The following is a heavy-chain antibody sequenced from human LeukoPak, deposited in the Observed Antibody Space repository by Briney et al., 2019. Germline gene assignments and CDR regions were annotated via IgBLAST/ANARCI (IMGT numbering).Heavy chain of an antibody. V-gene: IGHV3-7*03. CDR1: GFTFSNYW. J-gene: IGHJ4*02. CDR2: INEDESTK. CDR3: ARDYWRSIEY. Sequence: HPGGSLRLSCAASGFTFSNYWMSWVRQAPRKGLEWVAIINEDESTKYYVDSLKGRFVISRDNAKNSLYLQMSGLRADDTAVYYCARDYWRSIEYWGQGALVTVSS. D-gene: IGHD2-2*01.